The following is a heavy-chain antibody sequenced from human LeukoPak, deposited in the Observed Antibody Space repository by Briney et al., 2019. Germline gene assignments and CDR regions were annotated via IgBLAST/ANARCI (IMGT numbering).Heavy chain of an antibody. V-gene: IGHV1-18*01. Sequence: ASVKVSCKASGYTFTSYGISWVRQAPGQGLEWMGWISAYNGNTNYAQKLQGRVTMTTDTSTSTAYMELSSLRSEDTAVYYCARVGKLRVSSMVRGVIDYWGQGTLVTVSS. CDR3: ARVGKLRVSSMVRGVIDY. D-gene: IGHD3-10*01. J-gene: IGHJ4*02. CDR1: GYTFTSYG. CDR2: ISAYNGNT.